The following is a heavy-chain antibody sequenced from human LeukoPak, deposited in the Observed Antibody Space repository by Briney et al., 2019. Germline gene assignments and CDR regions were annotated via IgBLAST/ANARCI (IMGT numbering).Heavy chain of an antibody. CDR2: IKQDGSEK. CDR3: ARGAIVAAAGGIDY. Sequence: GGSLRLSCAASGFTFSSYWMSWVRQAPGKGLEWVANIKQDGSEKYYVHSVKGRFTISRDNAKNSLYLQMNSLRAEDTAVYYCARGAIVAAAGGIDYWGQGTLVTVSS. CDR1: GFTFSSYW. J-gene: IGHJ4*02. D-gene: IGHD6-13*01. V-gene: IGHV3-7*01.